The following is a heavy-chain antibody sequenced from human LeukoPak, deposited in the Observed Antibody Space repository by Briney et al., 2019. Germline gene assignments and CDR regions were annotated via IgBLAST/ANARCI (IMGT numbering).Heavy chain of an antibody. J-gene: IGHJ5*02. CDR3: TRLMAGFDP. CDR1: GFTFSGSA. Sequence: GGSLKLSCAASGFTFSGSAMHCVRQASGKGLEWVGRIRSKANSYATAYAASVKGRFTISRDDSKNTAYLQMNSLKTEDTAVYYCTRLMAGFDPWGQGTLVTVSS. V-gene: IGHV3-73*01. D-gene: IGHD2-8*01. CDR2: IRSKANSYAT.